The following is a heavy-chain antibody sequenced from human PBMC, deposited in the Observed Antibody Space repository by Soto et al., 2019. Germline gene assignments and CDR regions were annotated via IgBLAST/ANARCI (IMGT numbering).Heavy chain of an antibody. CDR1: GFSLSTSGVG. CDR3: AHRRLYCSGGSCDHNWFDP. D-gene: IGHD2-15*01. J-gene: IGHJ5*02. Sequence: SGPTLVNPTQTLTLTCTFSGFSLSTSGVGVGWIRQPPGKALEWLALIYWNDDKRYSPSLKSRLTITKDTSKNQVVLTMTNMDPVDTATYYCAHRRLYCSGGSCDHNWFDPWGQGTLVTVSS. CDR2: IYWNDDK. V-gene: IGHV2-5*01.